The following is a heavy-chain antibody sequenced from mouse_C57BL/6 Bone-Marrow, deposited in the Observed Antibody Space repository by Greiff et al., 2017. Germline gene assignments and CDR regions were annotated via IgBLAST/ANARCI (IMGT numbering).Heavy chain of an antibody. J-gene: IGHJ2*01. Sequence: QVQLQQSGAELVKPGASVKLSCKASGYTFTSYWMHWVKQRPGQGLEWIGMIHPNSGSTNYNEKFKSKATLTVDKSSSTAYMQLSSRTSEDSAVNYCASEDYCNYVAFFDYWGQGTTLTVSS. V-gene: IGHV1-64*01. CDR1: GYTFTSYW. CDR3: ASEDYCNYVAFFDY. CDR2: IHPNSGST. D-gene: IGHD2-1*01.